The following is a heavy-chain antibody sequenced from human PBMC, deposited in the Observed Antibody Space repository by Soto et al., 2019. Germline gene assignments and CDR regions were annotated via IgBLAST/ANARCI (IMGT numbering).Heavy chain of an antibody. D-gene: IGHD2-15*01. CDR1: GGPFSSYT. V-gene: IGHV1-69*02. CDR3: ARVPCSGGSCYSVVWFDP. CDR2: IIPILGIA. Sequence: SVKVSCKASGGPFSSYTISWVRQAPGQRLEWMGRIIPILGIANYAQKFQGRVTITADKSTSTAYMELSSLRSEDTAVYYCARVPCSGGSCYSVVWFDPWGQGTLVTVSS. J-gene: IGHJ5*02.